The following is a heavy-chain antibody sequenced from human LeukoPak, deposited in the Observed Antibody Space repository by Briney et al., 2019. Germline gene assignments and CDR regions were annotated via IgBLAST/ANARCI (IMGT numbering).Heavy chain of an antibody. D-gene: IGHD1-26*01. J-gene: IGHJ6*02. CDR1: GFTLSSYG. CDR2: IWYDGSNK. V-gene: IGHV3-33*01. CDR3: ARANSGSYYSSGMDV. Sequence: GGSLRLSCAASGFTLSSYGMHWVRQAPGKGLEWVAVIWYDGSNKYYADSVKGRFTISRDNSKNTLYLQMNSLRAEDTAVYYCARANSGSYYSSGMDVWGQGTTVTVSS.